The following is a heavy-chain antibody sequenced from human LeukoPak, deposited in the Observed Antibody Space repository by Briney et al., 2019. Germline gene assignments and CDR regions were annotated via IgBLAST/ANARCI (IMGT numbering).Heavy chain of an antibody. J-gene: IGHJ6*02. V-gene: IGHV3-30*18. CDR2: ISYDGSNK. D-gene: IGHD6-13*01. Sequence: PGRSLRLSCAASGFTFSSYGMRWVRQAPGKGLEWVAVISYDGSNKYYADSVKGRFTISRDNSKNTLYLQMNSLRAEDTAVYYCAKDGLTAGTYYYYGMDVWGQGTTVTVSS. CDR3: AKDGLTAGTYYYYGMDV. CDR1: GFTFSSYG.